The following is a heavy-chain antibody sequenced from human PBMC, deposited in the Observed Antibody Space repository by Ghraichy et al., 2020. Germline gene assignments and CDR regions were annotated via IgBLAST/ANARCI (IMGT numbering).Heavy chain of an antibody. J-gene: IGHJ4*02. CDR2: ITDDGLTT. V-gene: IGHV3-23*01. Sequence: ESLRLSCAASGFTFSDYAMNWVRQAPGKGLEWVSGITDDGLTTYYTAFVEGRFTIPRDNSKNTLYLQMNSLRAGDTAFYYCAKVGDRSWFFSRHYFDSWGQGILVAVS. D-gene: IGHD3-10*01. CDR3: AKVGDRSWFFSRHYFDS. CDR1: GFTFSDYA.